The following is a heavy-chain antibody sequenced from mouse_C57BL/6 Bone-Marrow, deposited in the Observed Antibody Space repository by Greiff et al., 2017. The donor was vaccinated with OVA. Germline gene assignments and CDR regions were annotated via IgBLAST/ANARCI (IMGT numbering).Heavy chain of an antibody. J-gene: IGHJ2*01. CDR3: ARGGSSEYFDY. CDR2: IDPSDSET. D-gene: IGHD3-2*02. CDR1: GYTFTSYW. Sequence: VQLKQPGAELVRPGSSVKLSCKASGYTFTSYWMHWVKQRPIQGLEWIGNIDPSDSETHYNQKFKDKATLTVDKSSSTAYMQLSSLTSEDSAVYYCARGGSSEYFDYWGQGTTLTVSS. V-gene: IGHV1-52*01.